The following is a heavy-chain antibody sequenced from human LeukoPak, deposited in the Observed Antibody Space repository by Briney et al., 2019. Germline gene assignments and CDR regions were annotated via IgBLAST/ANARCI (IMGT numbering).Heavy chain of an antibody. CDR3: VRGGAVPSSGYTNYFDY. D-gene: IGHD3-22*01. V-gene: IGHV3-66*01. J-gene: IGHJ4*02. CDR2: IYRGGST. CDR1: GFTVIGTH. Sequence: GGSLRLSCAVSGFTVIGTHMSWVRQAPGKGLEWVSIIYRGGSTYYTDSVRGRFTIARDEFKNTVHLQMNSLRAEDTAVYYCVRGGAVPSSGYTNYFDYWGQGTLVTASS.